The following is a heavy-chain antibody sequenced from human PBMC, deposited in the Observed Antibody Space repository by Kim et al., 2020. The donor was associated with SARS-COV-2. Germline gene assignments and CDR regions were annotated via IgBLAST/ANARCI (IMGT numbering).Heavy chain of an antibody. CDR3: AKDLFTTYYYYYGMDV. Sequence: VKCRFTISRDNPKNTLYLQMNSLRAEDTAVYYCAKDLFTTYYYYYGMDVWAQGTTVTVSS. D-gene: IGHD3-22*01. J-gene: IGHJ6*02. V-gene: IGHV3-30*02.